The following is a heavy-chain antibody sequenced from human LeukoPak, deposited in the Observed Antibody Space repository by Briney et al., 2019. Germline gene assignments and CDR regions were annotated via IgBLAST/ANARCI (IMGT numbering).Heavy chain of an antibody. CDR1: GFTFSSYA. J-gene: IGHJ4*02. V-gene: IGHV3-23*01. Sequence: GGSLRLSCAASGFTFSSYAMSWVRQAPGKGLEWVSAISGSGGSTYYADSVKGRFTISRDNSKNTLSLQMSSLRAEDTAVYYCVKGRGVLTTVTTHYFDYWGQGSLVTVSS. CDR3: VKGRGVLTTVTTHYFDY. D-gene: IGHD4-11*01. CDR2: ISGSGGST.